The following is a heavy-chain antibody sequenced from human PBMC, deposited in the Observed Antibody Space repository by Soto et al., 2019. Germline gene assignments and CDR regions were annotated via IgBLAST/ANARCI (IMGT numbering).Heavy chain of an antibody. CDR2: ISGSGGST. D-gene: IGHD1-1*01. J-gene: IGHJ4*02. V-gene: IGHV3-23*01. Sequence: EVQLLESGGGLVHPGGSLRLSCAASGFTFSSYAMSWVRQAPGKGLEWVSAISGSGGSTYYADSVKGRFTISRDNSKNTLYLPMNRLSAEDTAVYYCAKSKQRQLELRCFDYWGQGTLVTVSS. CDR1: GFTFSSYA. CDR3: AKSKQRQLELRCFDY.